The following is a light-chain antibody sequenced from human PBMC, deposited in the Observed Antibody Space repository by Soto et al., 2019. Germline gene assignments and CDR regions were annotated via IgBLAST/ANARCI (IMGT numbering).Light chain of an antibody. CDR1: QSVSSN. V-gene: IGKV3-15*01. CDR2: GAS. J-gene: IGKJ1*01. CDR3: QQYSDWPPT. Sequence: EIVVTQSAATLSVSPGERATLSCRASQSVSSNLAWYQQKPGQAPRLLINGASTRATGIPARFSGSGSGTEFSLTISSLQSEDFAVYYCQQYSDWPPTFGQGTKV.